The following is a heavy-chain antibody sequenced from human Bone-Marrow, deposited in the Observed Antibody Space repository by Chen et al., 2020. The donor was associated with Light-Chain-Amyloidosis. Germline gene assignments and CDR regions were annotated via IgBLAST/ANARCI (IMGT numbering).Heavy chain of an antibody. D-gene: IGHD4-17*01. CDR3: ARDNDDYGGRAWFDP. V-gene: IGHV1-69*06. J-gene: IGHJ5*02. Sequence: QVQLVQSGAEVKKPGSSVKVSCKASGGTFSSYAISWVRQAPGQGLEWMGEIIPIFGTANYAQKFQGRVTITADKSTSTAYMELSSLRSEDTAVYYCARDNDDYGGRAWFDPWGQGTLVTVSS. CDR2: IIPIFGTA. CDR1: GGTFSSYA.